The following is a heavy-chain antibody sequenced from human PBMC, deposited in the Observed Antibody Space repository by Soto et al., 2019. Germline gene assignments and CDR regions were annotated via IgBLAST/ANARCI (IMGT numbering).Heavy chain of an antibody. Sequence: SETLSLTCSVSGGSICSYYWSCIRQPPGKGLEWIGYIYYSGSTNYNPSLKSRVTISVDTSKNQFSLKLSSVTAADTAVYYYAREATVTEFDYWGQGTLVTVSS. CDR3: AREATVTEFDY. J-gene: IGHJ4*02. V-gene: IGHV4-59*01. CDR2: IYYSGST. CDR1: GGSICSYY. D-gene: IGHD4-17*01.